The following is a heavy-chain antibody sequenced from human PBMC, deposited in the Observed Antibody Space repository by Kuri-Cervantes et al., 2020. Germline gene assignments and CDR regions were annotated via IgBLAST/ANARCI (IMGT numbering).Heavy chain of an antibody. D-gene: IGHD6-19*01. Sequence: SETLSLTCIVSGGSISGYYWNWIRQPPGKGLEWIGSTYHSGSTYYNPSLKSRVTISVDTSKNQFSVNLSSVTAADTAVYYCARREGSAWYFDYWGQGTLVTVSS. V-gene: IGHV4-38-2*02. CDR3: ARREGSAWYFDY. J-gene: IGHJ4*02. CDR1: GGSISGYY. CDR2: TYHSGST.